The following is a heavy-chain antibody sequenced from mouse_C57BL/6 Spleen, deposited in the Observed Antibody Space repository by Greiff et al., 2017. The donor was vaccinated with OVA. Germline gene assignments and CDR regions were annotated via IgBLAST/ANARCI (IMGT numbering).Heavy chain of an antibody. Sequence: VKLQESGAELVRPGASVTLSCKASGYTFTDYEMHWVKQTPVHGLEWIGAIDPETGGTAYNQKFKGKAILTADKSSSTAYMELRSLTSEDSAVYYCTRDGFAYWGQGTLVTVSA. CDR3: TRDGFAY. CDR2: IDPETGGT. V-gene: IGHV1-15*01. CDR1: GYTFTDYE. J-gene: IGHJ3*01.